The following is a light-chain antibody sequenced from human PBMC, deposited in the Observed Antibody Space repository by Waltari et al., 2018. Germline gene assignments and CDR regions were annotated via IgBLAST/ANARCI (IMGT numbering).Light chain of an antibody. V-gene: IGLV2-14*03. CDR1: SSDVGRYKY. J-gene: IGLJ3*02. Sequence: QSPLTQPASVSGSPGQSITISCSGTSSDVGRYKYVSWFQHLPGKAPKFMIYAVNNRPSVVSTRFSGSKSGNTASLTISGLQAEDEADYYCSSYTADTTRVFGGGTKLTVL. CDR3: SSYTADTTRV. CDR2: AVN.